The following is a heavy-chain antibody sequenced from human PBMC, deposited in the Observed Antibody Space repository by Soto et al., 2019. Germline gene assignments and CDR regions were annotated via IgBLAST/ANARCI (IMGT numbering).Heavy chain of an antibody. V-gene: IGHV1-3*01. Sequence: QVRLVQSGAEVKKPGASVKVSCKASGYTFTIYAMHWVRQAPGQRLEWMGRINAGNGNTKYSQKFQGRVTITRDTAASTAYMELISVTSEDTAVYYCASGPLEVSGAHNWFDPWGQGTLVTVSS. CDR2: INAGNGNT. CDR3: ASGPLEVSGAHNWFDP. D-gene: IGHD1-1*01. J-gene: IGHJ5*02. CDR1: GYTFTIYA.